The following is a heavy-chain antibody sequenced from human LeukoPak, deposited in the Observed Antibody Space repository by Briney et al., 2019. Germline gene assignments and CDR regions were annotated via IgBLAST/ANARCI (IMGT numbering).Heavy chain of an antibody. CDR1: GYTFTSYY. Sequence: ASVKVSCKASGYTFTSYYMHWVRQAPGQGLEWMGIFIPSGGATTYARKFQGRVTMTRDTSKNQFSLKLSSVTAADTAVYYCARSGWYDYWGQGTLVTVSS. CDR3: ARSGWYDY. D-gene: IGHD6-19*01. J-gene: IGHJ4*02. V-gene: IGHV1-46*01. CDR2: FIPSGGAT.